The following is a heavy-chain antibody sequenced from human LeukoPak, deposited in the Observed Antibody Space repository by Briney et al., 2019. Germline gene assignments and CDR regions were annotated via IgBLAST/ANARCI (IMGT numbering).Heavy chain of an antibody. V-gene: IGHV4-59*02. D-gene: IGHD7-27*01. CDR3: ASRKLGNDY. CDR1: GGSVTDYY. CDR2: IYYTGT. J-gene: IGHJ4*02. Sequence: SETLSLTCTVSGGSVTDYYWSWIRQSPGKGLGWIGYIYYTGTSYNPSLKSRVTISADTSKNQFSLKLISVTAADTAVYYCASRKLGNDYWGQGTLVTVSS.